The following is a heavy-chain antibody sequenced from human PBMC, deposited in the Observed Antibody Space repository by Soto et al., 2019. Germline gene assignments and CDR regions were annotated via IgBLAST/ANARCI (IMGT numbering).Heavy chain of an antibody. CDR2: LSGSGGGT. Sequence: PGGSLRLSSAASGFTFRNYDLHWVRQAPGKGLEWVSFLSGSGGGTYYAGSVKGRFTISRDNSKNTLYLQMNSLRAEDTAVYYCATLGPARLLASWGQGTLVTVSS. D-gene: IGHD1-26*01. V-gene: IGHV3-23*01. J-gene: IGHJ4*02. CDR1: GFTFRNYD. CDR3: ATLGPARLLAS.